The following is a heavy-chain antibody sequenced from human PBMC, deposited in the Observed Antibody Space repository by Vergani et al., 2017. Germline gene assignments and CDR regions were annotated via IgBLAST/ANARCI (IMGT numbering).Heavy chain of an antibody. Sequence: EVQLVQSGAEVKKPGATMKISCKVSGYTFTDHYMHWVQQAPGKGLEWMGLVDPEDGETIYAEKFKGRVTIAADTSTDTAHLELSSLRSEDKAVYYCATPQTVTTGGMEVWGQGTTVIVSS. CDR1: GYTFTDHY. CDR3: ATPQTVTTGGMEV. J-gene: IGHJ6*02. V-gene: IGHV1-69-2*01. CDR2: VDPEDGET. D-gene: IGHD4-17*01.